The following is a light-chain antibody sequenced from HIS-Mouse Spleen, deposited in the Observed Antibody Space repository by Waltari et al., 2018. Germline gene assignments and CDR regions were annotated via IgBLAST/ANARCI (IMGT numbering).Light chain of an antibody. CDR2: GAS. J-gene: IGKJ4*01. Sequence: EIVLTQSPGTLSLSPGERATLSCRASQRVSSSYLAWYQQEPGQAPRLLIYGASSRGTGIPDRFSGRGSGTDFTLTISRLEHEDFAVYYCQQYGSSPPALTFGGGTKVEIK. V-gene: IGKV3-20*01. CDR3: QQYGSSPPALT. CDR1: QRVSSSY.